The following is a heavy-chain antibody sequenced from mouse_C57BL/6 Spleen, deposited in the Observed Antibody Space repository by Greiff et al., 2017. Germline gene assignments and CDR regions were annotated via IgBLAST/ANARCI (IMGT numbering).Heavy chain of an antibody. J-gene: IGHJ2*01. Sequence: EVQLQASGPVLVKPGASVKMSCKASGYTFTDYYMNWVKQSHGKSLEWIGVINPYNGGTSYNQKFKGKATLTVDKSSSTAYMELNSLTSEDSAVYYCARYRDYFDYWGQGTTLTVSS. V-gene: IGHV1-19*01. CDR1: GYTFTDYY. CDR2: INPYNGGT. CDR3: ARYRDYFDY.